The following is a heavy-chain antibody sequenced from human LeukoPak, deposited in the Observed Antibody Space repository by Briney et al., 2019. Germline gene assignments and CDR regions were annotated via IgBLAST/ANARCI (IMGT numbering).Heavy chain of an antibody. J-gene: IGHJ4*02. CDR3: ARDICGYNYGCFDS. V-gene: IGHV4-61*02. D-gene: IGHD5-18*01. CDR1: GDSIGRGSYY. CDR2: FFNTGST. Sequence: SETLSLTCAVSGDSIGRGSYYWGWIRQPAGKAPEWIGRFFNTGSTSYNPSLKSRVTISVDTSKNQFSLNLRSVTAADTAVYYCARDICGYNYGCFDSWGQGTLVTVSS.